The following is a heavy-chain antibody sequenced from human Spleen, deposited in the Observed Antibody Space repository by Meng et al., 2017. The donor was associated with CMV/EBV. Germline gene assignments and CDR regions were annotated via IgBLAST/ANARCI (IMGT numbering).Heavy chain of an antibody. V-gene: IGHV1-24*01. J-gene: IGHJ6*02. D-gene: IGHD6-13*01. CDR2: FVPEDSET. CDR1: GSTLTKLS. Sequence: QVQLVQSGDEVKKPGASLKVSCKVSGSTLTKLSIHSVRQDPGKGLEWMGGFVPEDSETIYAQKFQGRVTMTEDTSTDTVYMEVRSLRSEDTAVYYCATAVAPTAISRYWYAMDVWGQGTMVTVSS. CDR3: ATAVAPTAISRYWYAMDV.